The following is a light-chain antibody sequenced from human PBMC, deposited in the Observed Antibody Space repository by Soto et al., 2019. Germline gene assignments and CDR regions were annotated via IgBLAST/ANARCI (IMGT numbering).Light chain of an antibody. CDR2: DVS. CDR3: CSYAGSSYV. V-gene: IGLV2-11*01. Sequence: QSALTQRRSVSGSPGQSVTISCTGTSSDVGGYNYVSWYQQHPGKAPKLMSYDVSNRPSGVPDRFSGSKSGNTASLTISGLQAEDEADYYCCSYAGSSYVFGTGTKLTVL. CDR1: SSDVGGYNY. J-gene: IGLJ1*01.